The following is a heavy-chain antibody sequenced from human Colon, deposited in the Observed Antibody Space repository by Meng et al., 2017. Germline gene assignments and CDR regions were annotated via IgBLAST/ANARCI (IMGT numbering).Heavy chain of an antibody. CDR1: GGSIRRRDW. CDR2: TSHSGST. CDR3: ASSDYYRSDY. Sequence: QVQLPESGPGRVKPSETRSLTWCVSGGSIRRRDWWSWVRQPPGKGLEWIGETSHSGSTNYSPSLKSRVTISLDKSKNQLSLKLNSVTAADTAVYYCASSDYYRSDYWGQGTLVTVSS. D-gene: IGHD3-22*01. V-gene: IGHV4-4*02. J-gene: IGHJ4*02.